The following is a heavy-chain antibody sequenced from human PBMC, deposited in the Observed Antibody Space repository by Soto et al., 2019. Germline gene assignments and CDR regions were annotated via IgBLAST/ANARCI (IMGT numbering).Heavy chain of an antibody. CDR1: GGSVSSSSFF. CDR2: IYYSGTT. CDR3: GRHPATSETYFYGMDV. J-gene: IGHJ6*02. Sequence: KTSETLSLTXTVSGGSVSSSSFFWGWIRQSPGKGLEWIGSIYYSGTTYYNPSLKSRVTISVDTSKSQFSLRVSSVTAADTAVYYCGRHPATSETYFYGMDVWGQGTTVTVSS. V-gene: IGHV4-39*01.